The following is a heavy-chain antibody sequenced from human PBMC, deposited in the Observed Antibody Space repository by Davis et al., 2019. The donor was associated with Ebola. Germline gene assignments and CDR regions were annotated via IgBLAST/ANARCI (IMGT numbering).Heavy chain of an antibody. D-gene: IGHD2-15*01. CDR2: ISYDGSNK. J-gene: IGHJ6*02. Sequence: PGGSLRLSCAASGFTFSSYAMHWVRQAPGKGLEWVAVISYDGSNKYYADSVKGRFTISRDNAKNSLYLQMNSLRTEDTALYYCAKDLCSGGSCYPYYYGMDVWGQGTTVTVSS. CDR3: AKDLCSGGSCYPYYYGMDV. V-gene: IGHV3-30-3*01. CDR1: GFTFSSYA.